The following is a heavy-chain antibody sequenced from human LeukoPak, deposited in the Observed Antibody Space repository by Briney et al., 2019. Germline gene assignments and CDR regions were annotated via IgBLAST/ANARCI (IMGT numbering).Heavy chain of an antibody. CDR2: INPSSGGT. V-gene: IGHV1-2*02. CDR3: AREDASAVDI. J-gene: IGHJ3*02. CDR1: GYSFTVYD. Sequence: ASVKVSCKASGYSFTVYDMHWVRQVPGQGLEWMGGINPSSGGTKFAQKFQGRVTMTRDTSISTAYMELSRLRSDDTAVYYCAREDASAVDIWGQGTMVTVSS.